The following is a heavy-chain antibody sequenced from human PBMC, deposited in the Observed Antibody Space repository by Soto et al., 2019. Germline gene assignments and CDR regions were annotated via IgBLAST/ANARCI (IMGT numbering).Heavy chain of an antibody. CDR3: ARDLQVEWLLYGRPLNWFDP. Sequence: ATVKASCNASGYTFTSAGISWVRQAPGQGLEWMGWISAYNGNTNYAQKLQGRVTMTTDTSTSTAYMELRSLRSDDTAVYYCARDLQVEWLLYGRPLNWFDPWGQGTLVTVSS. CDR2: ISAYNGNT. D-gene: IGHD3-3*01. CDR1: GYTFTSAG. J-gene: IGHJ5*02. V-gene: IGHV1-18*01.